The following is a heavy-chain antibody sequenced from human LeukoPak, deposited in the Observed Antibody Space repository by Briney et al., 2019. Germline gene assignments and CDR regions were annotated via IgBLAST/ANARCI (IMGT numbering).Heavy chain of an antibody. Sequence: GGSLRLSCAASGFTFSSYGMHWVRQAPGKGLEWVSGISGSGGSTYYADSVKGRFTISRDNSKNTLYLQMSSLRAGDTAVYYCGKHRESYGDSCLDDYWGQGTLVTVSS. CDR1: GFTFSSYG. CDR2: ISGSGGST. CDR3: GKHRESYGDSCLDDY. D-gene: IGHD4-17*01. J-gene: IGHJ4*02. V-gene: IGHV3-23*01.